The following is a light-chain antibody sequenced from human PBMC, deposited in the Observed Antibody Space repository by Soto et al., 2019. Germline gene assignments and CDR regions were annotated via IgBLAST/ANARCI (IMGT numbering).Light chain of an antibody. CDR3: QQSGSKAWM. Sequence: EIVVTQSPGTLSLSPGERATLSCTASQSVSSSYLAWYQQKHRQAPRLLIYRASSRAAGVPARFSGSGSGTHVTLTFRRLETEDIAVYYCQQSGSKAWMFGYGTNV. J-gene: IGKJ1*01. CDR1: QSVSSSY. CDR2: RAS. V-gene: IGKV3-20*01.